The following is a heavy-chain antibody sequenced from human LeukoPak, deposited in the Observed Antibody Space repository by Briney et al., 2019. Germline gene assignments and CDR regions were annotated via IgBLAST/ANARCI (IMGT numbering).Heavy chain of an antibody. D-gene: IGHD6-13*01. CDR3: VKPGYGSSWFHY. V-gene: IGHV3-64D*06. J-gene: IGHJ4*02. Sequence: GGSLRLSCSASGFTSSDYRMFWDRQAPGKGLEYVSGISSDGGSTSYADSVKGRFTISRDNSKNTLFLQISGLRTEDTAVYWCVKPGYGSSWFHYWGQGALVTVSS. CDR2: ISSDGGST. CDR1: GFTSSDYR.